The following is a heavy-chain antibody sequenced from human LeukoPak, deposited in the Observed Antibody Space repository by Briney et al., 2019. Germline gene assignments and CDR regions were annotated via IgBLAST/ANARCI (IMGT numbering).Heavy chain of an antibody. V-gene: IGHV1-69*13. J-gene: IGHJ3*02. D-gene: IGHD6-13*01. CDR1: GGTFSSYA. CDR3: ARDKEAAAGTYDAFDI. CDR2: IIPIFGTA. Sequence: SVKVSCKASGGTFSSYAISWVRQAPGQGLEWMGGIIPIFGTANYAQKFQGRVTITADESTSTAYMELSSLRSEDTAVYYCARDKEAAAGTYDAFDIWGQGTMVTVSS.